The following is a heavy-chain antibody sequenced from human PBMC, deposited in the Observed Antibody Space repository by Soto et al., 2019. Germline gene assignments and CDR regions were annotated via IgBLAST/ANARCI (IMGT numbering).Heavy chain of an antibody. CDR3: ARKYCSSTSCNRDDY. CDR1: GFTVSSNY. V-gene: IGHV3-53*01. CDR2: IYSGGST. Sequence: GGSLRLSCAASGFTVSSNYMSWVRQAPGKGLEWVSVIYSGGSTYYADSVKGRFTISRDNSKNTLYLQMNSLRAEDTAVYYCARKYCSSTSCNRDDYWGQGTLVTVSS. D-gene: IGHD2-2*01. J-gene: IGHJ4*02.